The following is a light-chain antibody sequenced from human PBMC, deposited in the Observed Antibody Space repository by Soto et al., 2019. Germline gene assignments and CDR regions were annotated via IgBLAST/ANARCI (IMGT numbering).Light chain of an antibody. V-gene: IGLV2-14*01. J-gene: IGLJ2*01. CDR1: SGDVDTYKY. Sequence: QSALTQPASVSGSPGQSITISCTGTSGDVDTYKYVSWYQQHPGKAPKLMIYEVSYRPSGVSDRFSGSKSGNTASLTISGLQAEDEADYYCCSYAGSTTRVQFGGGTKLTVL. CDR2: EVS. CDR3: CSYAGSTTRVQ.